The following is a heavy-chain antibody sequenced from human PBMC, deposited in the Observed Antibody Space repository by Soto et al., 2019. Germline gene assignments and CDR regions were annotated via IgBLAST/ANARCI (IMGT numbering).Heavy chain of an antibody. V-gene: IGHV3-48*02. Sequence: GGSLRLSCAVSGFTFSNYSINWVRQAPGKGLEWLSYISNNSSVKYYADSVKGRFTISRDNAKNSLYLQMNSLRDDDTAVYYCARGLVVAATRGPLDYWGPGILVTVSS. CDR3: ARGLVVAATRGPLDY. CDR1: GFTFSNYS. J-gene: IGHJ4*02. D-gene: IGHD2-15*01. CDR2: ISNNSSVK.